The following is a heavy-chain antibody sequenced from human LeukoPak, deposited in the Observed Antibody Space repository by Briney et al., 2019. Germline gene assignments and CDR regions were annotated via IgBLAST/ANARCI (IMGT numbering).Heavy chain of an antibody. J-gene: IGHJ3*01. V-gene: IGHV3-74*01. Sequence: GGSLRLSCAASGFTFSSDVMSWVRQAPGKGLVWVSRINSDGGSTTYADSVKGRFTISRDNAKNTVYLQMNSLRAEDTAVYYCARRRERGASDAFAFWGQGTMVTVSS. CDR3: ARRRERGASDAFAF. CDR1: GFTFSSDV. CDR2: INSDGGST. D-gene: IGHD3-16*01.